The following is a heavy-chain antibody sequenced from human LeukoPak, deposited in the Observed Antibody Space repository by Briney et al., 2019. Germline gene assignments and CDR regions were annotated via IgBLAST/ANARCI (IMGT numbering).Heavy chain of an antibody. Sequence: ASVKVSCKASGYTFTSYYMHWVRQAPGQGLEWMGGIIPIFGTANYAQKFQGRVTITADESTSTAYMELSSLRSEDTAVYYCASLNYYDSSGYQTTFDYWGQGTLVTVSS. V-gene: IGHV1-69*13. J-gene: IGHJ4*02. D-gene: IGHD3-22*01. CDR1: GYTFTSYY. CDR3: ASLNYYDSSGYQTTFDY. CDR2: IIPIFGTA.